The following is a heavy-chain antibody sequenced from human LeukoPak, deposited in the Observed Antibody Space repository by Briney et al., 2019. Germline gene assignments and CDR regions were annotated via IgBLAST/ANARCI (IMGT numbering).Heavy chain of an antibody. V-gene: IGHV3-23*01. D-gene: IGHD5-18*01. CDR1: GFTFSSYA. Sequence: PGGSLRLSCAASGFTFSSYAMSWVRQAPGKGLEWVSAISGSGGSIYYADSVKGRFTISRDNSKNTLYLQMNSLRAEDTAVYYCAKDLGYSYGYSLDYWGQGTLVTVSS. CDR3: AKDLGYSYGYSLDY. CDR2: ISGSGGSI. J-gene: IGHJ4*02.